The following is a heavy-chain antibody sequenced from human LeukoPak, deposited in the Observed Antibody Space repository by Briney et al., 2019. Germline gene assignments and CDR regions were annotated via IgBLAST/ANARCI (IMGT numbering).Heavy chain of an antibody. CDR1: GFSFSSYN. CDR2: ITTSSTYT. V-gene: IGHV3-21*01. Sequence: GGSLRLSCAASGFSFSSYNMNWVRQAPGKVLEWVSSITTSSTYTFYADSVKGRFTISRDNAKNSLYLQMNSLRAEDTAVYYCARESVDAFDIWGQGTMVTVSS. CDR3: ARESVDAFDI. J-gene: IGHJ3*02.